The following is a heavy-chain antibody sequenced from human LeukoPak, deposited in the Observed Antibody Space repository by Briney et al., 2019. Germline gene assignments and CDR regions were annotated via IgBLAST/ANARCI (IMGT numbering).Heavy chain of an antibody. Sequence: GGTLRLSCAASGFTFSSYGMSWVRQAPGKGLEWVSAISGSGGSTYYADSVKGRFTISRDNSKNTLYLQMNSLRAEDTAVYYCAKDSTAIPVDYWGQGTLVTVSS. CDR1: GFTFSSYG. V-gene: IGHV3-23*01. CDR2: ISGSGGST. D-gene: IGHD2-21*02. J-gene: IGHJ4*02. CDR3: AKDSTAIPVDY.